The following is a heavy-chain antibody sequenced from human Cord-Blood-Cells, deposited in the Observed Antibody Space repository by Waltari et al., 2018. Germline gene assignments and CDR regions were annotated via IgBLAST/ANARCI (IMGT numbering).Heavy chain of an antibody. CDR2: IYPGGSDT. CDR3: ARHESDSNWDPWGAFDI. Sequence: EVQLVQSGAEVKKPGESLKISCKGSGYSFTSYWIGWVRQIPGKGLEWIGFIYPGGSDTRYSPSFQGQVTISADKSISTAYLQWSSLKASDTAMYYCARHESDSNWDPWGAFDIWGQGTMVTVSS. CDR1: GYSFTSYW. V-gene: IGHV5-51*01. D-gene: IGHD7-27*01. J-gene: IGHJ3*02.